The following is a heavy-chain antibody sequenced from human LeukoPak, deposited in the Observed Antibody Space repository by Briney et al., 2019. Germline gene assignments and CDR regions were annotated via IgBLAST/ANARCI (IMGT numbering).Heavy chain of an antibody. V-gene: IGHV4-39*01. CDR2: IFYSGST. J-gene: IGHJ4*02. CDR1: GGSISSSSYF. CDR3: ARQMNTVTADY. Sequence: SGTLSLTCTVSGGSISSSSYFWGWIRQPPGKGLEWIGSIFYSGSTYYNPSLNSRATISIGTSKNQFSLRLSSVTAADTAVYYCARQMNTVTADYWGQGTLVTVSS. D-gene: IGHD4-17*01.